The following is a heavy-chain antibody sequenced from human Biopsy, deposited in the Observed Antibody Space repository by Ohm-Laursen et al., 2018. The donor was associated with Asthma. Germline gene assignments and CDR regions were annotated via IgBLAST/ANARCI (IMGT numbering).Heavy chain of an antibody. CDR2: ISVYNGNT. Sequence: SSVKVSCNTSGYTFHSAGITWVRQAPGQGLEWMGWISVYNGNTKVAQKLQDRVTMITDTSTSTAYMELRSLGSDDTAVYFCARAVDYSHYYGIDVWGQGTTVTVS. J-gene: IGHJ6*02. CDR1: GYTFHSAG. V-gene: IGHV1-18*01. CDR3: ARAVDYSHYYGIDV. D-gene: IGHD3-10*01.